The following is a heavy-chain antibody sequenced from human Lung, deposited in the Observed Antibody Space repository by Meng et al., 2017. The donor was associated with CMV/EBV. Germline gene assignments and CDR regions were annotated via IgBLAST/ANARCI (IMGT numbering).Heavy chain of an antibody. Sequence: GGLLRRXCVASACTFSRYGGSWVRQAPGKGLEWVSYISGSGSTIYSADSVKGRVTISRDNAKNSLHLKLKSMRAEDTDVYYCARDPLDDISDFYHYGMEVWXQGNXVTGAS. CDR2: ISGSGSTI. J-gene: IGHJ6*01. CDR3: ARDPLDDISDFYHYGMEV. V-gene: IGHV3-48*03. CDR1: ACTFSRYG. D-gene: IGHD3-9*01.